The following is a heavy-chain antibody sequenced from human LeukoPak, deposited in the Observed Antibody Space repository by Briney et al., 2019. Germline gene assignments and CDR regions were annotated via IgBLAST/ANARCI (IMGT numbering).Heavy chain of an antibody. J-gene: IGHJ4*02. Sequence: GGSLRLSCTSSGFSFSGYAMIWVRQAPGKGLELVSTISGSGASTFYADSVRGRFITSKYIPSNIVYLQMNSMRAEDTAVYYCAKGGRGYTNYYFDYWGQGTLVTVSS. D-gene: IGHD2-2*02. CDR3: AKGGRGYTNYYFDY. CDR2: ISGSGAST. CDR1: GFSFSGYA. V-gene: IGHV3-23*01.